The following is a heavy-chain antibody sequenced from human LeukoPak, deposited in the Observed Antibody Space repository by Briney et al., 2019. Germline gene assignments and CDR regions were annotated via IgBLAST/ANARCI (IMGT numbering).Heavy chain of an antibody. CDR2: ISSSSSYI. CDR3: ARDEGDGYNSGDY. V-gene: IGHV3-21*01. J-gene: IGHJ4*02. Sequence: GGSLRLSCAASGFTFSSYWMSWVRQAPGKGLEWVSSISSSSSYIYYADSVKGRFTISRDNAKNSLYLQMNSLRAEDTAVYYCARDEGDGYNSGDYWGQGTLVTVSS. D-gene: IGHD5-24*01. CDR1: GFTFSSYW.